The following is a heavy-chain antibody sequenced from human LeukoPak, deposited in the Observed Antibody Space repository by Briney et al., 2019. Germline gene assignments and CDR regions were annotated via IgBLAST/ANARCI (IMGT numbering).Heavy chain of an antibody. CDR1: GFTFSSYS. CDR2: ISSSSSYI. J-gene: IGHJ5*02. V-gene: IGHV3-21*01. D-gene: IGHD6-6*01. Sequence: PGGSLRLSCAASGFTFSSYSMNWVRQAPGKGLEWVSSISSSSSYIYYADSVKGRFTISRDNAKNSLYLQMNSLRAEDTAVYYCARVVGLSSIAARRFDPWGQGTLVTVSS. CDR3: ARVVGLSSIAARRFDP.